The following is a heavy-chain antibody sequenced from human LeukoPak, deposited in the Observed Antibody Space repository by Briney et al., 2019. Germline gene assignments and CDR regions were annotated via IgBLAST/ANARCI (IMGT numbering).Heavy chain of an antibody. D-gene: IGHD6-13*01. CDR2: ISSNGGST. CDR3: ASVIAAAGTLNYYMDV. Sequence: GGSLRLSCAASGFTFSSYAMHWVRQAPGKGLEYASAISSNGGSTYYANSVKGRFTISRDNSKNTLYLQMGSLRAEDMAVYYCASVIAAAGTLNYYMDVWGKGTTVTISS. J-gene: IGHJ6*03. CDR1: GFTFSSYA. V-gene: IGHV3-64*01.